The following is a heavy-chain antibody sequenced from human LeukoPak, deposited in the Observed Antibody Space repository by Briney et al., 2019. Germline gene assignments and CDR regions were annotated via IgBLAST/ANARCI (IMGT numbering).Heavy chain of an antibody. CDR2: ISGSGGRT. V-gene: IGHV3-23*01. D-gene: IGHD1-26*01. J-gene: IGHJ4*02. CDR3: AKAESGSYLNLFDY. CDR1: GFTFSSYA. Sequence: GGSLRLTCAASGFTFSSYAMSWVRQAPGKGLEWVSAISGSGGRTYYADSVKGRFTISRDNSKNTLYLQMNSLRAEDTAVYYCAKAESGSYLNLFDYWGQGTLVTVSS.